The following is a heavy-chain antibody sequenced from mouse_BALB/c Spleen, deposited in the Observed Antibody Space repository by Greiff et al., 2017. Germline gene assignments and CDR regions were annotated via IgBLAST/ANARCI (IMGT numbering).Heavy chain of an antibody. D-gene: IGHD2-14*01. CDR2: IYPGDGST. CDR1: GYTFTSYD. J-gene: IGHJ4*01. CDR3: ARSYYRYDDAMDY. V-gene: IGHV1S56*01. Sequence: VQLQQSGPELVKPGASVKISCKASGYTFTSYDINWVKQRPGQGLEWIGWIYPGDGSTKYNEKFKGKATLTADKSSSTAYMQLSSLTSENSAVYFCARSYYRYDDAMDYWGQGTSVTVSS.